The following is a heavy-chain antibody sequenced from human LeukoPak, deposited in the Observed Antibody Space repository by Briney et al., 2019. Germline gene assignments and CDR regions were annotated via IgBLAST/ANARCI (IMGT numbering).Heavy chain of an antibody. Sequence: GGSLRLSCVVSGFTFSSYSMNWVRQAPGKGLEWVSYISSSSSTIDYADSVKGRFTISRDNANNSLYLQMNSLRDEDTAPYYCARGYSGSSYYYYGMDVWGQGTTVTVSS. D-gene: IGHD1-26*01. J-gene: IGHJ6*02. CDR2: ISSSSSTI. CDR1: GFTFSSYS. V-gene: IGHV3-48*02. CDR3: ARGYSGSSYYYYGMDV.